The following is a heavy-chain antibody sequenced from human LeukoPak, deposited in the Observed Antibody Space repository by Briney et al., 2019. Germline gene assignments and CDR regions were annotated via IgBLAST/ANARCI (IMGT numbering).Heavy chain of an antibody. CDR3: ITDQMRTYHYGSGSRSYFDY. D-gene: IGHD3-10*01. CDR2: IKSKSDDGTT. J-gene: IGHJ4*02. Sequence: PGGSLRLSCAASGFTFSYAWMSWVRQAPGKGLEWVGRIKSKSDDGTTDYAAPVKGRFTISRDDSKNTLYLQMNSLKTEDTAVYYCITDQMRTYHYGSGSRSYFDYWGQGTLVTVSS. CDR1: GFTFSYAW. V-gene: IGHV3-15*01.